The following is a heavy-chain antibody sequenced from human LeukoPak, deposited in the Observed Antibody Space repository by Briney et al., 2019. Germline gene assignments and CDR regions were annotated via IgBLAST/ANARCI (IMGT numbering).Heavy chain of an antibody. CDR1: GFSFSSAW. J-gene: IGHJ5*02. CDR2: ITSDGSTT. V-gene: IGHV3-74*01. D-gene: IGHD3-10*01. Sequence: GGSLRLSCAASGFSFSSAWMHWVRQAPGEGLVAVSRITSDGSTTWYADSVRGRFTISRDNAKNTLYLQMNSLRAEDTAVYCCARSQLITMVRGVISWFDPWGQGTLVTVSS. CDR3: ARSQLITMVRGVISWFDP.